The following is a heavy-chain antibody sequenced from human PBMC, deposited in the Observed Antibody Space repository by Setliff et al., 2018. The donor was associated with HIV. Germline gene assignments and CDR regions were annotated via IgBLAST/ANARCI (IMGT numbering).Heavy chain of an antibody. V-gene: IGHV4-39*07. Sequence: KTSETLSLTCSVSDVSFSSKTYYWGWIRQPPGKGLEWIGSLLFSGNSYYNPSLKSRVTISLHMSKTQLSLKMNSVTAADTAVYYCARGEYYSFSSGPWGDNYYYYAMDVWGQGTTVTVSS. CDR1: DVSFSSKTYY. CDR3: ARGEYYSFSSGPWGDNYYYYAMDV. J-gene: IGHJ6*02. CDR2: LLFSGNS. D-gene: IGHD3-3*01.